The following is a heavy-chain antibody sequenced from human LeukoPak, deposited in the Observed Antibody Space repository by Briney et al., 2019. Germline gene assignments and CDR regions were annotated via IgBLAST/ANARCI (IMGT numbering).Heavy chain of an antibody. Sequence: SETLSLTCTVSGGSLIGDKSYWAWIRQAPGRALVWIGTISHTGDTYYNPALLSRLTMSVQTSTNQFYLRLASVSASDTAIYYCARNTATSTMHYWGQGILVTVS. V-gene: IGHV4-39*01. CDR1: GGSLIGDKSY. D-gene: IGHD2-2*01. CDR3: ARNTATSTMHY. CDR2: ISHTGDT. J-gene: IGHJ4*02.